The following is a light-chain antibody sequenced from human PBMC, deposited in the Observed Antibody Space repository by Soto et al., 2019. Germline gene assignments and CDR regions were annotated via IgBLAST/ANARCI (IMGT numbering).Light chain of an antibody. CDR1: KLGDKH. V-gene: IGLV3-1*01. Sequence: SSELTQPPSVSVSPGQTASITCSGDKLGDKHACWYQQKPGQSPVLVIYQDRKRPSGIPERFSGSNSGNTATLTISGTQAMDEADYYCQAWDSSTGVVFGGGTKLTVL. J-gene: IGLJ2*01. CDR3: QAWDSSTGVV. CDR2: QDR.